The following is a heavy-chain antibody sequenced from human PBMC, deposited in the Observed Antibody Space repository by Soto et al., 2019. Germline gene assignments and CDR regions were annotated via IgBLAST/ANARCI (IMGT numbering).Heavy chain of an antibody. J-gene: IGHJ4*02. D-gene: IGHD1-26*01. CDR2: IYSGGST. Sequence: GGSLRLSCSASGFTVSSNYMSWVRQAPGKGLEWVSIIYSGGSTYYADSVKGRFTISRDNSKNTLYLQMNSLRAEDTAVYYCAATRDGPYGSFDYWGQGTLVTVSS. V-gene: IGHV3-53*01. CDR3: AATRDGPYGSFDY. CDR1: GFTVSSNY.